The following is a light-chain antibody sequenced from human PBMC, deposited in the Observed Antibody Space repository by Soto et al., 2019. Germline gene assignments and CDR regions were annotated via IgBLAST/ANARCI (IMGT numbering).Light chain of an antibody. V-gene: IGKV3D-20*02. CDR2: DGS. CDR1: QSVSSSY. J-gene: IGKJ5*01. Sequence: EIVLTQSPGTLSLSPGERATLSCRASQSVSSSYLAWYQQRPGQAPRPLIYDGSKRAAGVPDRISGDGSGTDYTLTISSLEPEDFAVYYCQQRTRWPMTFGQGTRLEI. CDR3: QQRTRWPMT.